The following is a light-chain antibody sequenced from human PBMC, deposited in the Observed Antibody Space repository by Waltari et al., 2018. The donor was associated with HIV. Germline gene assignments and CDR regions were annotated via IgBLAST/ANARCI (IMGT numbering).Light chain of an antibody. CDR2: EGS. CDR1: SSDVGSYNL. Sequence: QSALTQPASVSGSPGQSLTISCTGTSSDVGSYNLVSWYQQHPGKAPKLMIYEGSKRPSGVSNRFSDSKSGNTASLTISGLQAEDEADYYCCSYAGSSTLEVFGGGTKLTVL. CDR3: CSYAGSSTLEV. J-gene: IGLJ2*01. V-gene: IGLV2-23*01.